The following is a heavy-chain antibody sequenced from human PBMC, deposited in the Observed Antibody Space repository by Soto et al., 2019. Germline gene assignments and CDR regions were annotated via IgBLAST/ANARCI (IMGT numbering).Heavy chain of an antibody. V-gene: IGHV5-51*01. D-gene: IGHD3-10*01. CDR2: IYPGDSDT. CDR3: ARHYTMVRGVIPNYYYGMDV. CDR1: GYSFTSYW. J-gene: IGHJ6*02. Sequence: GESLKISCKGSGYSFTSYWIGWVRQMPGKGLEWRGIIYPGDSDTRYSPSFQGQVTISADKSISTAYLQWSSLKASDTAMYYCARHYTMVRGVIPNYYYGMDVWGQGTTVTVSS.